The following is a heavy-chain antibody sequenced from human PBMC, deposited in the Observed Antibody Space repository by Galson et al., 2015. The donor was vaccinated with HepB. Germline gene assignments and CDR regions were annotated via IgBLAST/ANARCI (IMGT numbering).Heavy chain of an antibody. CDR1: GGTFSSYA. Sequence: SVKVSCKASGGTFSSYAISWVRQAPGQGLEWMGGIIPIFGTANYAQKFQGRVTITADESTSTAYMGLSSLRSEDTAVYYCARYDSSGYYYGPFDYWGQGTLVTVSS. J-gene: IGHJ4*02. CDR3: ARYDSSGYYYGPFDY. D-gene: IGHD3-22*01. CDR2: IIPIFGTA. V-gene: IGHV1-69*13.